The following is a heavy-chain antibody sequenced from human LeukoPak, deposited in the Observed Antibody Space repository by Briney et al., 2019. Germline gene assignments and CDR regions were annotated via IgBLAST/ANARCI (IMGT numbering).Heavy chain of an antibody. CDR1: GFTFSDYY. CDR2: ISSSGSTI. CDR3: ARDLWPYCSGGSCSPYYFDY. V-gene: IGHV3-11*01. D-gene: IGHD2-15*01. Sequence: GGSLRLSCAASGFTFSDYYMSWIRQAPGKGLEWVSYISSSGSTIYYADSVEGRFTISRDNAKNSLYLKMNSLRAEDTAVYYCARDLWPYCSGGSCSPYYFDYWGQGTLVTVSS. J-gene: IGHJ4*02.